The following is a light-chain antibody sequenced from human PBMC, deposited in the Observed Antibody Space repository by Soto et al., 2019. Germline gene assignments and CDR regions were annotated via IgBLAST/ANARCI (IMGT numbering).Light chain of an antibody. V-gene: IGKV3-20*01. CDR3: QQYGSSPFIT. J-gene: IGKJ5*01. Sequence: EIVLTQSPGTLSLSPGERATLSCRASQSVSSSYLAWYQQKPGQAPRLLIYGASSRATGIPDRFSGSGSGTDFTLTISRLDPEDFAVYYCQQYGSSPFITFGQGTRLEMK. CDR2: GAS. CDR1: QSVSSSY.